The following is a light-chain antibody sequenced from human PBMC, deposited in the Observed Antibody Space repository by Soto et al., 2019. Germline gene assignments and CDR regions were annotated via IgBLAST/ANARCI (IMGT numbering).Light chain of an antibody. CDR3: SSYTSSSTLV. V-gene: IGLV2-14*01. CDR2: AVS. J-gene: IGLJ2*01. Sequence: QSALTQPASVSGSPGQSITISCTGTSSDVGGHNYVSWYQHHPGKAPKLIIYAVSNRPSGVSNRLSGSKSGNTASLTISGLQAEDEADYYCSSYTSSSTLVFGGGTKVTVL. CDR1: SSDVGGHNY.